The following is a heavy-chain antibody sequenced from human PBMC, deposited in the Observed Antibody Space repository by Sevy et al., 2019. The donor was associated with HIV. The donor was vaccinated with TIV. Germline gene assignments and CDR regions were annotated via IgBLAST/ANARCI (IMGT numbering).Heavy chain of an antibody. D-gene: IGHD6-19*01. Sequence: GGSLRLSCAAFGFAYSGYGMHWVRQAPGKGLEWVAVIRYDGSNKEYADSVKGRLPISRDNSKTTRYLKMNSLRAEDTAVYYCASESIAVAGIGYYFDSWGQGTLVTVSS. V-gene: IGHV3-33*01. J-gene: IGHJ4*02. CDR2: IRYDGSNK. CDR1: GFAYSGYG. CDR3: ASESIAVAGIGYYFDS.